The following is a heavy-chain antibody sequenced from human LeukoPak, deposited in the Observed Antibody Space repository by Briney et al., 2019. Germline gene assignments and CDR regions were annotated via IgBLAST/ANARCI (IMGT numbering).Heavy chain of an antibody. Sequence: PGGSLRLSCAASGFIFDDYGMSWVRQAPGKGLERVSGINWNGGSTGYADSVKGRFTISRDNAKNSLYLQMSSLRAEDTALYYCARRIVGATNWFDPWGQGTLVTVSS. D-gene: IGHD1-26*01. CDR1: GFIFDDYG. J-gene: IGHJ5*02. CDR2: INWNGGST. CDR3: ARRIVGATNWFDP. V-gene: IGHV3-20*04.